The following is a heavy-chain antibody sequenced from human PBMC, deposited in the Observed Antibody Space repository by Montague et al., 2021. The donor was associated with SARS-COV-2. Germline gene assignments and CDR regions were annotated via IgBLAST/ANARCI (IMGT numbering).Heavy chain of an antibody. D-gene: IGHD6-13*01. CDR2: ISGSGGST. J-gene: IGHJ6*02. Sequence: SLRLSCAASGFTFSSYAMSWVRQAPGKGLEWVSAISGSGGSTYYADSVKGRFTISRDNSKNTLYLQMNSLRAEDTAVYYCAKVGSSWYHGYYYGMDVWGQETTVTVSS. CDR3: AKVGSSWYHGYYYGMDV. V-gene: IGHV3-23*01. CDR1: GFTFSSYA.